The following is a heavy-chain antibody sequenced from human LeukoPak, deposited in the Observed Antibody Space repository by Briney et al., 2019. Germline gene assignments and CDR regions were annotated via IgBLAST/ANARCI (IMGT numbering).Heavy chain of an antibody. Sequence: GASVKVSCKASGGTFSSYAISWVRQAPGQGLEWMGRINVILDTANYAQKFQGRVTIIADISTSTSYMELSSLRSEDTAVYYCARDHGIGDASDIWGQGTMVTVSS. D-gene: IGHD1-14*01. CDR1: GGTFSSYA. CDR2: INVILDTA. V-gene: IGHV1-69*04. CDR3: ARDHGIGDASDI. J-gene: IGHJ3*02.